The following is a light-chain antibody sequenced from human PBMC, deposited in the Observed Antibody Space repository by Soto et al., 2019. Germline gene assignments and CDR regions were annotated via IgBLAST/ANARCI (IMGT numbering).Light chain of an antibody. CDR1: QSLNRW. J-gene: IGKJ5*01. CDR3: QQLAGFPIT. CDR2: TAS. V-gene: IGKV1-5*01. Sequence: DIEMSQSPSSLSASVGDRVTITCRASQSLNRWLAWYQQKPGKAPNLLIYTASTLQTGVPSRFSGSAFGTEFTLTISSLQPEEFATYYCQQLAGFPITFGQGTRLEIK.